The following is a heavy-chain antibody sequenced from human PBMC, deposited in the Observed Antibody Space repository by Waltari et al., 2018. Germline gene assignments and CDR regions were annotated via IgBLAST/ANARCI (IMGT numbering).Heavy chain of an antibody. Sequence: EVQLVESGGGLVQPGGSLRLSCAASGFTFSSYAMHWVRQAPGKGLEYVSAISSNGGSTYYANSVKGRFTISRDNSKNTLYLQMGSLRAEDMAVYYCARESLTYFFDYWGQGTLVTVSS. CDR3: ARESLTYFFDY. CDR1: GFTFSSYA. V-gene: IGHV3-64*01. J-gene: IGHJ4*02. D-gene: IGHD3-9*01. CDR2: ISSNGGST.